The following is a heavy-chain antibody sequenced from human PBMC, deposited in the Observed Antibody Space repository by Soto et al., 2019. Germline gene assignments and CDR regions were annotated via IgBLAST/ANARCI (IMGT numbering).Heavy chain of an antibody. J-gene: IGHJ6*02. CDR2: IIPIFGTA. V-gene: IGHV1-69*13. CDR3: AREGVPYYYYGMDV. Sequence: SVKVSCKASGYTFTSYGISWVRQAPGQGLEWMGGIIPIFGTANYAQKFQGRVTITADESTSTAYMELSTLRSEETAVYYCAREGVPYYYYGMDVWGQGTTVTVSS. CDR1: GYTFTSYG.